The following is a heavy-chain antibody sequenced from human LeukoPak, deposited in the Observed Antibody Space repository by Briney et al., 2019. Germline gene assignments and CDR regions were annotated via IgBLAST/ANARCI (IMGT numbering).Heavy chain of an antibody. CDR3: ARADYYDSSGYRFDY. Sequence: SXXLSLTCTVSGGSISSYYWSWIRQPPGKGLEWIGYIYYSGSTNYNPSLKSRVTISVDTSKNQFSLKLSSVTAADTAVYYCARADYYDSSGYRFDYWGQGTLVTVSS. CDR2: IYYSGST. CDR1: GGSISSYY. D-gene: IGHD3-22*01. J-gene: IGHJ4*02. V-gene: IGHV4-59*01.